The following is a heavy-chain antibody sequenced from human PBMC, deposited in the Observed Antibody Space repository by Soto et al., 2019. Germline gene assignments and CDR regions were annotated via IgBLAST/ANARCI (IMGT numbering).Heavy chain of an antibody. CDR1: GGSISSGGYY. CDR3: TRDPLYGDYEYYYGMDV. J-gene: IGHJ6*02. V-gene: IGHV4-31*02. Sequence: SETLSLTCTVSGGSISSGGYYWSWIRQHPGKGLEWIGYIYYSGSTYYNPSIKSRVTISVDTSKNQFSLKLSSVTAADTAVYYCTRDPLYGDYEYYYGMDVWGQGTTVTVSS. CDR2: IYYSGST. D-gene: IGHD4-17*01.